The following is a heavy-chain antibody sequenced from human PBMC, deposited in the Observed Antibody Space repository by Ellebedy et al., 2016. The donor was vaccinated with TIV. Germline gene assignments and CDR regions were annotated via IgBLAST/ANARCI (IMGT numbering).Heavy chain of an antibody. J-gene: IGHJ3*02. Sequence: AASVKVSCKASGYTFASYGVSWVRQARGQGLEWIGCVSGKEGETNYGQKFEGRVTMTTDASKSTAYMDLRSLRSDDTAVYFCARDFHYDASGSWDDTFDIWGQGTVVTVSS. V-gene: IGHV1-18*01. D-gene: IGHD3-10*01. CDR1: GYTFASYG. CDR3: ARDFHYDASGSWDDTFDI. CDR2: VSGKEGET.